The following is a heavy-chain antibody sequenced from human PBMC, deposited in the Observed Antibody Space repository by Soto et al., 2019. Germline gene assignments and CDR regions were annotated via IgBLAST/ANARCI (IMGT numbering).Heavy chain of an antibody. Sequence: GGSLRLSCAASGFTFSGSAMHWVRQASGKGMEWVGRIRSKANSYATAHVASVKGRFTISRDDSKNTAYLQMNSLKTENTAVYYFTRHVEIAAAGDYYYYMDVWGKGTTVTVSS. J-gene: IGHJ6*03. CDR3: TRHVEIAAAGDYYYYMDV. D-gene: IGHD6-13*01. CDR1: GFTFSGSA. CDR2: IRSKANSYAT. V-gene: IGHV3-73*01.